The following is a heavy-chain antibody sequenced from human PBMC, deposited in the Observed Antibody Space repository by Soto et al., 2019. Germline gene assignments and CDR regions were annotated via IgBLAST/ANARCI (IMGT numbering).Heavy chain of an antibody. CDR3: ARNYYGSGSYSV. CDR1: GFTFSDYY. CDR2: ISSSSSYT. Sequence: GGSLRLSCAASGFTFSDYYMSWIRQAPGKGLEWVSYISSSSSYTKYADSVKGRFTISRDNAKNSLYLQMNSLRAEDTAVYYCARNYYGSGSYSVWGQGTTVTVSS. J-gene: IGHJ6*02. D-gene: IGHD3-10*01. V-gene: IGHV3-11*06.